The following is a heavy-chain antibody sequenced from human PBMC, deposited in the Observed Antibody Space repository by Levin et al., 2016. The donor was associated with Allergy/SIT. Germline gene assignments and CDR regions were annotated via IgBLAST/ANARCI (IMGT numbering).Heavy chain of an antibody. Sequence: ASVKVSCKASGYTFTRYHLHWLRQAPGQGLEWMGMFNPSGISTTYARNFQGRLTITRDTSTSTVYMELSSLTSDDTAVYYCATSLVTPVGAFLDFWGQGTLVTVSS. J-gene: IGHJ4*02. CDR2: FNPSGIST. CDR3: ATSLVTPVGAFLDF. V-gene: IGHV1-46*01. CDR1: GYTFTRYH. D-gene: IGHD2-21*02.